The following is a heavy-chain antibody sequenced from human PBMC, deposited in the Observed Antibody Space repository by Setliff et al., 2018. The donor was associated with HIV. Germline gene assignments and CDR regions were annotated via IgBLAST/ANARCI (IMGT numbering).Heavy chain of an antibody. Sequence: ASVKVSCKASGYTFTGYYMHWVRQAPGQGLEWMGWIKINSGNTSYAQEFQGRVTVTIDTSTSTAYMELRTLRSDDTAVYYCARAGAVETTHFDYWGQGALVTVSS. CDR2: IKINSGNT. J-gene: IGHJ4*02. V-gene: IGHV1-18*04. D-gene: IGHD1-7*01. CDR3: ARAGAVETTHFDY. CDR1: GYTFTGYY.